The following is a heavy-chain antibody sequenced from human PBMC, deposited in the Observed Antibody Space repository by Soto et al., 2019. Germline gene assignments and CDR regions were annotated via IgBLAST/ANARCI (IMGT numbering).Heavy chain of an antibody. CDR1: GFTFSSYG. CDR3: AKDIFTYDFWSGYGQPYGMDV. V-gene: IGHV3-30*18. J-gene: IGHJ6*02. D-gene: IGHD3-3*01. Sequence: GGSLRLSCAASGFTFSSYGMHWVRQAPGKGLEWVAVISYDGSNKYYADSVKGRFTISRDNSKNTLYLQMNSLRAEDTAVYYCAKDIFTYDFWSGYGQPYGMDVWGQGTTVTVSS. CDR2: ISYDGSNK.